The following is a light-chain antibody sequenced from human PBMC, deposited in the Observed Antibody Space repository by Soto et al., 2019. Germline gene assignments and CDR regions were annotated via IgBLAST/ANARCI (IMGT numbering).Light chain of an antibody. CDR1: KSISNY. J-gene: IGKJ2*01. Sequence: IQMAQKPGSLSAAVGDRVTITFASSKSISNYLNWYPQKPGKAPNLLIYDASSLQSGVSSRFSGSGSGTDFTNTISSLQPEDFATYYCQQSYSTPQGTFGHGTKVDIK. CDR2: DAS. CDR3: QQSYSTPQGT. V-gene: IGKV1-39*01.